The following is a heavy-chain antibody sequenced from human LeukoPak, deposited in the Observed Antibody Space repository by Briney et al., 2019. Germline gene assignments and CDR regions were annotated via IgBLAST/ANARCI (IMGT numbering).Heavy chain of an antibody. D-gene: IGHD2-8*01. CDR1: GFTFSSYA. Sequence: GGSLRLPCAASGFTFSSYAMSWVRQAPGKGLEWVSVISGSGDSTHYADSVKGRFTISRDNSKNTAYLQMDSLRAEDTAVYYCANEGPNFDYWGQGTLVTVSS. J-gene: IGHJ4*02. CDR2: ISGSGDST. CDR3: ANEGPNFDY. V-gene: IGHV3-23*01.